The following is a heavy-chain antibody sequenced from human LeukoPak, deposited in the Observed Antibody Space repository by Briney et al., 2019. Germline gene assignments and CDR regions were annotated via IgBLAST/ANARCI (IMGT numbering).Heavy chain of an antibody. V-gene: IGHV3-23*01. CDR2: ISGSGGST. Sequence: GSLRLSCAASGFTFSSYAMSWVRQAPGKGLEWVSAISGSGGSTYYADSVKGRFTISRDNSKNTLYLQMNSLRAEDTAVYYCCITMVRGVIMFFDYWGQGTLVTVSS. D-gene: IGHD3-10*01. CDR1: GFTFSSYA. J-gene: IGHJ4*02. CDR3: CITMVRGVIMFFDY.